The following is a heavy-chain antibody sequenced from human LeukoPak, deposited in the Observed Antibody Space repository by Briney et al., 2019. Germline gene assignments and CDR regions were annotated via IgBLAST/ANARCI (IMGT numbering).Heavy chain of an antibody. CDR3: ARDPPDYDYVWGSLTPPTFDI. CDR1: GGSISSGGYY. D-gene: IGHD3-16*01. CDR2: IYYSGST. Sequence: SETLSLTCTVSGGSISSGGYYWSWIRQHPGKGLECIGYIYYSGSTYYNPSLKSRVTISVDTSKNQFSLKLSSVTAADTAVYYCARDPPDYDYVWGSLTPPTFDIWGQGTMVTVSS. J-gene: IGHJ3*02. V-gene: IGHV4-31*03.